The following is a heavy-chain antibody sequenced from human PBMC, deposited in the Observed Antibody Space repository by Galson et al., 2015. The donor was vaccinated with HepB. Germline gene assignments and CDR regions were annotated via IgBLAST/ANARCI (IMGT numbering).Heavy chain of an antibody. J-gene: IGHJ4*02. Sequence: SLRLSCAASGFTFSTYAMNWVRQAPGKGLEWVSVISGDTAKIFHADSVKGRFPTSRDNSMNTVYLQMDSLRAEDTAVYYCAKGGNWDGRYFDYWGQGSLVTVSS. CDR1: GFTFSTYA. D-gene: IGHD7-27*01. CDR2: ISGDTAKI. CDR3: AKGGNWDGRYFDY. V-gene: IGHV3-23*01.